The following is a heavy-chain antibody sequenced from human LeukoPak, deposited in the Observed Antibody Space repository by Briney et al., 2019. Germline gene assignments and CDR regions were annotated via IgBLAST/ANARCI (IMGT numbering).Heavy chain of an antibody. CDR3: ARADGGAFDY. CDR2: INPNSKTI. CDR1: KFTFSDFS. Sequence: PGGSLRLSCAASKFTFSDFSMNWVRQTPGKGLEDIAYINPNSKTIWCADSVKGRFTISRDNAKNSLYLQMNSLRVEDTAVYYCARADGGAFDYWGQGTLVTVSS. V-gene: IGHV3-48*01. D-gene: IGHD1-26*01. J-gene: IGHJ4*02.